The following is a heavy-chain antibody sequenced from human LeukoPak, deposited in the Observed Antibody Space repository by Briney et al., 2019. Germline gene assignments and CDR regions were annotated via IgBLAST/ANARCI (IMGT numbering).Heavy chain of an antibody. D-gene: IGHD3-10*02. J-gene: IGHJ4*02. Sequence: TGGSLRLSCVASGFTFSGYWMHWVRQAPGMGLVWVSRPNSDGTTINYADSVKGRFTISRDNAKNTVYLQMSGLRDDDTALYFCVRGAGGPRNYVLDYWGQGALVSVSS. CDR1: GFTFSGYW. CDR3: VRGAGGPRNYVLDY. V-gene: IGHV3-74*01. CDR2: PNSDGTTI.